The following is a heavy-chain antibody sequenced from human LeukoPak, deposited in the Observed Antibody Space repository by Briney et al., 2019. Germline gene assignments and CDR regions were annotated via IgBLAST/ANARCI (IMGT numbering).Heavy chain of an antibody. V-gene: IGHV1-2*06. CDR2: MNSNSGGT. J-gene: IGHJ4*02. CDR3: ARAYTAVVEPHLDY. D-gene: IGHD5-18*01. Sequence: GASVKVSCKASGYTFTSYAMHWVRQAPGQGLQWMGRMNSNSGGTNSAQKFQGRVTMTRDTSISTAYMELSRLRSDDTAVYYCARAYTAVVEPHLDYWGQGTLVAVSS. CDR1: GYTFTSYA.